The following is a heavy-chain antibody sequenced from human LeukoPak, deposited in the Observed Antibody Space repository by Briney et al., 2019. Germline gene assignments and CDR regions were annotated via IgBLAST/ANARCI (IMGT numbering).Heavy chain of an antibody. CDR3: SGRSGFSSIY. Sequence: GGPLRLSCEASGFRSDTPWMNWVRPFPAGGLEWVANIKPDGSAEYYLYSVKGRFSISTDNVKNLVYLQLNSLRTEDTAVYYCSGRSGFSSIYWGQGTLVTVSS. CDR2: IKPDGSAE. V-gene: IGHV3-7*01. J-gene: IGHJ4*02. D-gene: IGHD2-2*01. CDR1: GFRSDTPW.